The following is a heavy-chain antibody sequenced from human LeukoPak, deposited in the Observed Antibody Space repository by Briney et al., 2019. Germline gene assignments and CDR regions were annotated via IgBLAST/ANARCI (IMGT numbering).Heavy chain of an antibody. CDR3: ARDVVGATRVFDY. Sequence: PGGSLRLSCAASGFTFSSYSMNWVRQAPGKGLEWVSYISGSSSTIYYADSVKGRFTISRDNAKNSLYLQMNSLRAEDTAVYYCARDVVGATRVFDYWGQGTLVTVSS. V-gene: IGHV3-48*04. D-gene: IGHD1-26*01. CDR1: GFTFSSYS. J-gene: IGHJ4*02. CDR2: ISGSSSTI.